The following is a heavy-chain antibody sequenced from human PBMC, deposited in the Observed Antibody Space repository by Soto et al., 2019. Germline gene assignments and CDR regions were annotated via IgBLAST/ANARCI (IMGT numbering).Heavy chain of an antibody. CDR2: ISSSSSTI. CDR1: GFTFSSYS. V-gene: IGHV3-48*01. Sequence: GGSLRLSCAASGFTFSSYSMNWVRQAPGKGLEWVSYISSSSSTIYYADSVKGPFTISRDNAKNSLYLQMNSLRAEDTAVYYCAREGSSSSSHWGQGTLVTVSS. CDR3: AREGSSSSSH. J-gene: IGHJ4*02. D-gene: IGHD6-13*01.